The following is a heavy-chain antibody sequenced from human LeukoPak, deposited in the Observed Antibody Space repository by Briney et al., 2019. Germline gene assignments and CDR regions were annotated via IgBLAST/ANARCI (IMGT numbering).Heavy chain of an antibody. CDR2: ISWKSGSI. D-gene: IGHD3-9*01. CDR1: GFTFDDYA. V-gene: IGHV3-9*01. CDR3: AKALRYFDWFSFSGFAFDI. J-gene: IGHJ3*02. Sequence: GGSLRLSCAASGFTFDDYAMHWVRQAPGKGLEWVSGISWKSGSIGYADSVKGRFTISRDNAKNSLYLQMNSLRAEDTALYYCAKALRYFDWFSFSGFAFDIWGQGTMVTVSS.